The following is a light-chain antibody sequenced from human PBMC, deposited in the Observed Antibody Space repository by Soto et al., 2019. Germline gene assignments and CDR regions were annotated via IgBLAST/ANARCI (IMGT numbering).Light chain of an antibody. J-gene: IGLJ1*01. CDR2: EGF. V-gene: IGLV2-23*01. CDR1: SSDVGSYNL. CDR3: CSYAASGTYV. Sequence: QSALTQPASVSGSPGQSITISCTGTSSDVGSYNLVSWYQQHPGKAPKVMIYEGFKRPSGVSNRFAGSKSGNTASLTISGLQAEDEADYYCCSYAASGTYVFGTGTKLTVL.